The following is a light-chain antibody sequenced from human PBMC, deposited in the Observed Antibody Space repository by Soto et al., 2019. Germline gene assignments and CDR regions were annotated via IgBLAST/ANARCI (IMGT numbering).Light chain of an antibody. Sequence: QSVLTQPASVSGSPGQSITISCTGTSSDVGGYNYVSWYQQHPGKAPKLMIYEVSNRPSGVSNRFSGSKSGNTASLTISGLQAEDEADYYCSSYTSSIPRVFGGGTQLTVL. V-gene: IGLV2-14*01. J-gene: IGLJ3*02. CDR1: SSDVGGYNY. CDR2: EVS. CDR3: SSYTSSIPRV.